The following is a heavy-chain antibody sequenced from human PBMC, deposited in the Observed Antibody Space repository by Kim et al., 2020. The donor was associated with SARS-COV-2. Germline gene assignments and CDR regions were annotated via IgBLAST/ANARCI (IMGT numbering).Heavy chain of an antibody. CDR3: AREGYGDYEAAFDI. Sequence: SETLSLTCTVSGGSISSGGYYWSWIRQHPGKGLEWIGYIYYSGSTYYNPSLKSRVTISVDTSKNQFSLKLSSVTAADTAVYYCAREGYGDYEAAFDIWGQGTMVTVSS. D-gene: IGHD4-17*01. CDR1: GGSISSGGYY. V-gene: IGHV4-31*03. J-gene: IGHJ3*02. CDR2: IYYSGST.